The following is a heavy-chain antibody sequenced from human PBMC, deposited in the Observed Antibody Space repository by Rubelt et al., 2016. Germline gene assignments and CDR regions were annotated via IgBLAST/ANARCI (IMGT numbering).Heavy chain of an antibody. V-gene: IGHV3-23*04. CDR3: AKPSGEYPMKLFY. CDR2: ISGSSGST. D-gene: IGHD3-10*01. J-gene: IGHJ3*01. CDR1: GFTFSSYA. Sequence: EVQLVESGGGLVQPGGSLRLSCAASGFTFSSYAMHWVRQAPGKGLEWVSVISGSSGSTYYADSVKGRFTISRDNSKNTLYLQMNSLRAEDTAVYYCAKPSGEYPMKLFYWGQGTMVTVSS.